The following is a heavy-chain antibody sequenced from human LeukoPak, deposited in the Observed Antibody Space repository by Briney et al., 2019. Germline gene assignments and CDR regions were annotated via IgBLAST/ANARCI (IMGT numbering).Heavy chain of an antibody. J-gene: IGHJ4*02. D-gene: IGHD2-15*01. V-gene: IGHV3-74*01. CDR3: VVGGSPGY. CDR1: GLSFSAYK. Sequence: GGSLRLSCAASGLSFSAYKMHWVRQAPRKGLVWVSRISTDGYTTDYADFVQGRFTASRDNTKNTWSLEMNSLRAEDTAVYYCVVGGSPGYWGQGTLVTVSS. CDR2: ISTDGYTT.